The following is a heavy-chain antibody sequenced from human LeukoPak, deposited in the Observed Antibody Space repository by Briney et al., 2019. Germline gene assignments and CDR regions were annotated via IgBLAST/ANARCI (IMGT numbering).Heavy chain of an antibody. CDR3: ARGITGTTGFYYDYMDV. J-gene: IGHJ6*03. CDR1: GGTFSSYA. Sequence: ASVKVSCKASGGTFSSYAISWVRQAPGQGLEWMGGIIPIFGTANYAQKLQGRVTVTTDESTSTAYMELSSLRSEDTAVYYCARGITGTTGFYYDYMDVWGKGTTVTVSS. V-gene: IGHV1-69*05. CDR2: IIPIFGTA. D-gene: IGHD1-7*01.